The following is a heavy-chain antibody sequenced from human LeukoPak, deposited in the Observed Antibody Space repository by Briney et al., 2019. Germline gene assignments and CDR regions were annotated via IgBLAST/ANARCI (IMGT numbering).Heavy chain of an antibody. Sequence: GASVKVSCKASGYTFTSYGISWVRQAPGQELEWMGWISAYNGNTNYAQKLQGRVTMTTDTSTSTAYMELRSLRSDDTAVYYCARRITMIVVAYYYYGMDVWGQGTTVTVSS. V-gene: IGHV1-18*01. D-gene: IGHD3-22*01. J-gene: IGHJ6*02. CDR1: GYTFTSYG. CDR3: ARRITMIVVAYYYYGMDV. CDR2: ISAYNGNT.